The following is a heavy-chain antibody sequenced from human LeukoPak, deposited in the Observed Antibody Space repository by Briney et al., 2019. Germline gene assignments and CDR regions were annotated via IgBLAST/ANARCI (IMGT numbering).Heavy chain of an antibody. CDR3: AKDMGQAGYYGMDV. D-gene: IGHD6-25*01. J-gene: IGHJ6*02. Sequence: GGSLRLSCAASGFTFDDYAMHWVRQAPGKGLEWVSGISWNSGSIGYADSVKGRFTISRDNAKNSLYLQMNSLRAEDTALYYCAKDMGQAGYYGMDVWGQGTTVTVSS. CDR1: GFTFDDYA. CDR2: ISWNSGSI. V-gene: IGHV3-9*01.